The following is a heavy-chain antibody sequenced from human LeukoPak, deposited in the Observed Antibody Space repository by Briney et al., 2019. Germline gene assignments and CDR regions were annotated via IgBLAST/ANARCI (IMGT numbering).Heavy chain of an antibody. V-gene: IGHV1-2*02. CDR2: INPNSGGT. J-gene: IGHJ5*02. Sequence: GASVTVSCKASGYTFTGYYMHWVRQAPGQGLEWMGWINPNSGGTNYAQKFQGRVTMTRDTSISTAYMEMTSLKSDDTAVYYCARSEYSSSAQTWGQGTLVTVSS. CDR3: ARSEYSSSAQT. CDR1: GYTFTGYY. D-gene: IGHD6-6*01.